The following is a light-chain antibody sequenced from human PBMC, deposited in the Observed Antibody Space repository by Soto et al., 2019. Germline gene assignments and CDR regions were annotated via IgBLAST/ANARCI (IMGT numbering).Light chain of an antibody. Sequence: EIVMTQSPATLSVSPGERATLSCRASQSVSSNLAWYQQKPGQAPRLLIYGASTRATGIPARFSGSGSGTEFTLTISSLQSEDFAVYYCQQYNYWPPMNFGPGTKVDI. V-gene: IGKV3D-15*01. CDR1: QSVSSN. J-gene: IGKJ3*01. CDR2: GAS. CDR3: QQYNYWPPMN.